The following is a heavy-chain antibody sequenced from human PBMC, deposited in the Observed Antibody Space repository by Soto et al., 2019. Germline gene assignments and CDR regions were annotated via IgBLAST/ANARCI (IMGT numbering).Heavy chain of an antibody. Sequence: SETLSLTCAVYGGSFSGYYWSWIRQPPGKGLEWIGYIYDSETTNYNPSLKSRVTVSVDTSKNQLSLKLSSVTAADTAVYFCAREGEYSYGYFDYWGRGTLVTVSS. V-gene: IGHV4-59*01. CDR3: AREGEYSYGYFDY. CDR1: GGSFSGYY. D-gene: IGHD5-18*01. CDR2: IYDSETT. J-gene: IGHJ4*02.